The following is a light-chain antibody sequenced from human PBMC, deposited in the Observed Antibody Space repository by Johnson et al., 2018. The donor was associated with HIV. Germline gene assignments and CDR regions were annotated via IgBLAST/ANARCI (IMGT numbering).Light chain of an antibody. CDR1: ISNIGSNT. CDR2: KNN. V-gene: IGLV1-44*01. J-gene: IGLJ1*01. Sequence: QPALTQPPSASGPPGQRVTISCSGCISNIGSNTVNLYRRLPGTAPKLLIYKNNQRPSGVPDRFSGSKSGTSASLAIRGLRAEDEADYLCAAWDDKLNGTYGVGAGTEVTVL. CDR3: AAWDDKLNGTYG.